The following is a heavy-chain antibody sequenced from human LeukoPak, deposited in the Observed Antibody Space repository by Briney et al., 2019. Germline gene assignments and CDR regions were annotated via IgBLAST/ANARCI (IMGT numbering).Heavy chain of an antibody. V-gene: IGHV3-23*01. Sequence: GGSLRLSCAASGFTFSSYAMSWVRQSPGKGLEWVSGTSGSGGTTHDADSVKGRFTISRDNSENTLYLQMSSLRVDDTAVYYCAKGVYSTASGAFDIWGQGTMVTVSS. J-gene: IGHJ3*02. CDR3: AKGVYSTASGAFDI. D-gene: IGHD6-6*01. CDR1: GFTFSSYA. CDR2: TSGSGGTT.